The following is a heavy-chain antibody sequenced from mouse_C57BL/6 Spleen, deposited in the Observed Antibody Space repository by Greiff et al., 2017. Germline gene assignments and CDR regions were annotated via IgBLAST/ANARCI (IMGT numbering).Heavy chain of an antibody. J-gene: IGHJ4*01. V-gene: IGHV1-59*01. CDR2: IDPSDSYT. D-gene: IGHD1-1*01. CDR3: ARGISYYYGSPYAMDY. CDR1: GYTFTSYW. Sequence: QVQLQQPGAELVRPGTSVKLSCKASGYTFTSYWMHWVKQRPGQGLEWIGVIDPSDSYTNYNQKFKGKATLTVDPSSSTAYMQLSSLTSEDSAVYYCARGISYYYGSPYAMDYWGQGTSVTVSS.